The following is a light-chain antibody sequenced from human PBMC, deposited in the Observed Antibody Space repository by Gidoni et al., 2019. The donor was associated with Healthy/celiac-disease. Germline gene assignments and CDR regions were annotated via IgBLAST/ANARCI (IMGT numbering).Light chain of an antibody. CDR2: WAS. CDR3: QQYYSTPYT. Sequence: IVMTQSPDSLAVSLGERATNNKNYLAWYQQKPGQPPKLLIYWASTRESGVPDRFSGSGSGTDFTLTISSLQAEDVAVYYCQQYYSTPYTFGQGTKLEIK. CDR1: NKNY. V-gene: IGKV4-1*01. J-gene: IGKJ2*01.